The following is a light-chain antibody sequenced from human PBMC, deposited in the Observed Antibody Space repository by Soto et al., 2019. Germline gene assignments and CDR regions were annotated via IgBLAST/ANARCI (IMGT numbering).Light chain of an antibody. V-gene: IGKV1-5*03. CDR2: KAS. CDR1: QSISSW. Sequence: DIQMTQSPSTLSASVGDRVTITCRASQSISSWVAWYQQKPGNGPNLLIYKASHLESGVPSRFSGSGAGTEFPLTSSSLQPGDFATYYCQHYNTYPWTFGHGTKVDIK. J-gene: IGKJ1*01. CDR3: QHYNTYPWT.